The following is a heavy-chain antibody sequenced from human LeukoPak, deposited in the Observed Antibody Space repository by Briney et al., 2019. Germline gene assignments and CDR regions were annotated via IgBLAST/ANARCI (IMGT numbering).Heavy chain of an antibody. CDR3: ARGNWKFDY. D-gene: IGHD1-1*01. J-gene: IGHJ4*02. V-gene: IGHV3-74*01. CDR1: GFPFSSDW. CDR2: INDDGSST. Sequence: GGSLRLSCAASGFPFSSDWMPWVRQAPGKGLVWVSRINDDGSSTTYADSVKGRFTISRDNAKNTLYLQMNSLRAEDTAVYYCARGNWKFDYWGQGTLVTVSS.